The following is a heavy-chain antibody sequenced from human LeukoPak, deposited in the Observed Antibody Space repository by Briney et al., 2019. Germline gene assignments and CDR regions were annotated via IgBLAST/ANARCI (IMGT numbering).Heavy chain of an antibody. J-gene: IGHJ5*02. V-gene: IGHV4-4*02. CDR3: ARDSMVRGVMRWFDP. CDR2: IYHSGST. D-gene: IGHD3-10*01. Sequence: SGTLSLTCAVSGGSISSSNWWSWVRQPPGKGLEWIGEIYHSGSTNYNPSLKSRVTISVDKSKNQFSLKLSSVTAADTAVYYCARDSMVRGVMRWFDPWGQGTLVAVSS. CDR1: GGSISSSNW.